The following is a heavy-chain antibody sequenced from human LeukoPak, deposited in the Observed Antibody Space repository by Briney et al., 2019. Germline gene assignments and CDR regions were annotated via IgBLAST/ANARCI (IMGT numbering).Heavy chain of an antibody. CDR2: IYYSGST. V-gene: IGHV4-59*01. J-gene: IGHJ4*02. D-gene: IGHD6-6*01. CDR1: GGSISSYY. Sequence: SETLSLTCTVSGGSISSYYWSWIRQPPGKGLEWIGYIYYSGSTNYNPSLKTRVTISVDTPKHQFSLNLRSVPAADTAVYYCARAQYSSSGYFDYWGQGTLVTVSS. CDR3: ARAQYSSSGYFDY.